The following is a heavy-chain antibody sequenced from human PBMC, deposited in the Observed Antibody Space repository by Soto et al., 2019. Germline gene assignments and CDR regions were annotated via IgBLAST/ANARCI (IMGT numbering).Heavy chain of an antibody. D-gene: IGHD2-2*01. CDR2: ISDDGSNK. J-gene: IGHJ6*02. CDR1: GFTFSSYG. Sequence: GGSLRLSCAASGFTFSSYGMHWVRQAPGKGLEWVAVISDDGSNKYYADSVKGRFTISRDNSKNTLYLQMNSLRAEDTAVYYCAKGVPAALLRYYYYGMDVCGQGTTVTVSS. V-gene: IGHV3-30*18. CDR3: AKGVPAALLRYYYYGMDV.